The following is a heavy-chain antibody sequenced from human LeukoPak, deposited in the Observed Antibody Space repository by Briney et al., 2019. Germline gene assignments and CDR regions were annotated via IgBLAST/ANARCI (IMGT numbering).Heavy chain of an antibody. J-gene: IGHJ4*02. CDR1: GFTFRSYE. CDR2: ISGSGTTI. CDR3: ARGEWSSSPFDY. Sequence: GGSLRLSCAASGFTFRSYEMNWVRQAPGKGLEWISYISGSGTTIYYADSVKGRFTISRDNARNSLYLQMNSLRAEDTAVYYCARGEWSSSPFDYWGQGTLVTVSS. V-gene: IGHV3-48*03. D-gene: IGHD6-6*01.